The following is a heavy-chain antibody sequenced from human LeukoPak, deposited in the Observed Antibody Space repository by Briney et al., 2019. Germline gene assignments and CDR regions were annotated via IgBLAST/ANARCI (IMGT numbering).Heavy chain of an antibody. D-gene: IGHD3-22*01. J-gene: IGHJ4*02. Sequence: GGSLRLSCAASGFTFSSYSMNWVRQAPAKGLEWVSSISSSSSYIYYADSVKGRFTISRDSAKNSLYLQMNSLRAEDTAVYYCARSSFGSGYSDCDYWGRGTLVTVSS. V-gene: IGHV3-21*01. CDR2: ISSSSSYI. CDR1: GFTFSSYS. CDR3: ARSSFGSGYSDCDY.